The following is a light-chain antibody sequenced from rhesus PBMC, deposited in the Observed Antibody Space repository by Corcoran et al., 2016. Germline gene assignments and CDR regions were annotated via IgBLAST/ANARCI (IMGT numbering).Light chain of an antibody. V-gene: IGKV1-74*01. CDR3: QHGYGTPLT. CDR1: ENVNNY. CDR2: KAS. J-gene: IGKJ4*01. Sequence: DIQMTQSPSSLSASVGDRVTITCRASENVNNYLNWYQQKPGKDPKFLIYKASTLQIGVPSRFSGSGSGTDYTFTISSLQPEDVATYYCQHGYGTPLTFGGGTKVELK.